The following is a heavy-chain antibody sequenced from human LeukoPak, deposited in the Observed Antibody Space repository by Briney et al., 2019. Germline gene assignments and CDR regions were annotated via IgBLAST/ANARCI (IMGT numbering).Heavy chain of an antibody. CDR2: IYYSGST. D-gene: IGHD3-22*01. CDR3: ARGLRALRGYDSSAALFDY. Sequence: SETLSLTCTVSGGSISSSSYYWGWIRQPPGKGLEWIGSIYYSGSTYYNPSLKSRVTISVDTSKNQFSLKLSSVTAADTAVYYCARGLRALRGYDSSAALFDYWGQGTLVTVSS. CDR1: GGSISSSSYY. V-gene: IGHV4-39*07. J-gene: IGHJ4*02.